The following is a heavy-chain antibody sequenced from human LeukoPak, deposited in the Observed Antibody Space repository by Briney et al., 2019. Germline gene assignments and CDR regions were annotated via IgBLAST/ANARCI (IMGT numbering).Heavy chain of an antibody. CDR3: TTDRGSGSYYYRTDDY. Sequence: GGSLRLSCAASGFTFSNAWMSWVRQAPGKGLEWVGRIKSKTDGGTTDYAAPVKGRFTISRDDSKNTLYLQMNSLKTEDTAVCYCTTDRGSGSYYYRTDDYWGQGTLVTVSS. V-gene: IGHV3-15*01. CDR1: GFTFSNAW. D-gene: IGHD3-10*01. J-gene: IGHJ4*02. CDR2: IKSKTDGGTT.